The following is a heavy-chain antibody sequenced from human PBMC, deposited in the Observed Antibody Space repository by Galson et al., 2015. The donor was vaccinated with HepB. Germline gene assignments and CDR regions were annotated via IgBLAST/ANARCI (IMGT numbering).Heavy chain of an antibody. J-gene: IGHJ4*02. CDR2: ISTTGSYT. Sequence: SLRLSCAASGFTFSDYYMSWIRQAPGKGLEWISYISTTGSYTNYADSVKGRFTISRDNAQNSLYLQMNTLRADDTAVFYCARVAASDYGDHSHFDYWGQGTPLIVSS. D-gene: IGHD4-17*01. CDR3: ARVAASDYGDHSHFDY. V-gene: IGHV3-11*06. CDR1: GFTFSDYY.